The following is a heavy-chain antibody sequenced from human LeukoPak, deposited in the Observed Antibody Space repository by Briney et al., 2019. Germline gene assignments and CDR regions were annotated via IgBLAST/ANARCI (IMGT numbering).Heavy chain of an antibody. J-gene: IGHJ6*02. CDR1: GYSFTSYW. V-gene: IGHV5-10-1*01. D-gene: IGHD6-6*01. Sequence: GESLKISCKGSGYSFTSYWISWVRQMPGKGLEWLGRIDPSDSYTNYSPSFQGHVTISADKSISTAYLQWSSLKASDTAMYYCARRGQLVYDYGMDVWGQGTTVTVSS. CDR2: IDPSDSYT. CDR3: ARRGQLVYDYGMDV.